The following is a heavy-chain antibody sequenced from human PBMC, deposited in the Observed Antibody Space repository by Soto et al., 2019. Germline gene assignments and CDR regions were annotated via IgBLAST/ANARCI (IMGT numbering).Heavy chain of an antibody. CDR1: GGTFSSYA. Sequence: QVQLVQSGAEVKKPGSSVKVSCKASGGTFSSYAISWVRQAPGQGLEWRGGVIPIFVTANYARKFQGRVTIPADKSTSTAYMELSRLRSEDTAVYYCAGDLSSCYLSIFYYYYGMDVWGQGTTVTVSS. CDR3: AGDLSSCYLSIFYYYYGMDV. V-gene: IGHV1-69*06. D-gene: IGHD3-22*01. J-gene: IGHJ6*02. CDR2: VIPIFVTA.